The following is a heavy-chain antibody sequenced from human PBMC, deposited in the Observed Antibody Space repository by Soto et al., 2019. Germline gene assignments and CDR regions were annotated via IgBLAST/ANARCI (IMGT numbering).Heavy chain of an antibody. J-gene: IGHJ2*01. CDR3: AHMYYDILTGYYYWYFDL. CDR2: IYWDDDK. Sequence: QITLKESGPTLVKPTQTLTLTCTFSGFSLSTSGVGVGWIRQPPGKALEWLALIYWDDDKRYSPSLKSRLTIPKDTSKNQVVLTMTNMDPVDTATYYCAHMYYDILTGYYYWYFDLWGRGTLVTVSS. V-gene: IGHV2-5*02. CDR1: GFSLSTSGVG. D-gene: IGHD3-9*01.